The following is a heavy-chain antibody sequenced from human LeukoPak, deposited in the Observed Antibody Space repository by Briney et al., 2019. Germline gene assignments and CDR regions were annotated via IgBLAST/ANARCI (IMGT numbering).Heavy chain of an antibody. D-gene: IGHD6-25*01. J-gene: IGHJ3*02. CDR1: GGTFSSYA. CDR2: IIPIFGTA. CDR3: AKDLGPTSSERLAFDI. V-gene: IGHV1-69*13. Sequence: SVKVSCKASGGTFSSYAISWVRQAPGQGLEWMGGIIPIFGTANYAQKFQGRVTITADESTSTAYMELSSLRSEDTAVYYCAKDLGPTSSERLAFDIWGQGTMVTVSS.